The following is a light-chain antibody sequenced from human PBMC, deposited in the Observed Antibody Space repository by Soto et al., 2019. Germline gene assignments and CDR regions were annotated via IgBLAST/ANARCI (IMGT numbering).Light chain of an antibody. CDR3: SSPTSRATYV. CDR1: SSDGGGYNY. V-gene: IGLV2-14*01. J-gene: IGLJ1*01. Sequence: QSSMRQPASVSGSPGHPITISCTGTSSDGGGYNYVSWYQHHPGKAPKLMIYEVSSRPSGVSNRFSGSKSANTASLTISGLQAEDEADYFCSSPTSRATYVFGTGTKVTVL. CDR2: EVS.